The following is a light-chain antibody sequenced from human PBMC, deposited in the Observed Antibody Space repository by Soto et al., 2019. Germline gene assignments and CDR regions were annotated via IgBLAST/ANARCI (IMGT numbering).Light chain of an antibody. J-gene: IGLJ2*01. V-gene: IGLV1-44*01. CDR1: SSNIGSNT. Sequence: QPVLTQPPSASGTPGQRVTISCSGSSSNIGSNTVNWYQQLPGTAPKLLIYSNNQRPSGVPDRFSGSKSGTSASLAISGLQSEGEADYYCAAWDDSLNGVVFGGGTKLTVL. CDR3: AAWDDSLNGVV. CDR2: SNN.